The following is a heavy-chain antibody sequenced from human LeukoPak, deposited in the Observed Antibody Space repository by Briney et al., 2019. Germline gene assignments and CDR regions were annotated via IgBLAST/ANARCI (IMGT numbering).Heavy chain of an antibody. V-gene: IGHV3-48*03. CDR3: ARAFRDDYGDVKFDY. J-gene: IGHJ4*02. D-gene: IGHD4-17*01. CDR2: ISTSGTNI. CDR1: GFTFSDYE. Sequence: PGGSLRLSCAASGFTFSDYEMNWVRQAPGKGLEWVSYISTSGTNIYYADSVKGRFTISRDNAKNSLYLQMNSLRAEDTAVFYCARAFRDDYGDVKFDYWGQGTLVTVPS.